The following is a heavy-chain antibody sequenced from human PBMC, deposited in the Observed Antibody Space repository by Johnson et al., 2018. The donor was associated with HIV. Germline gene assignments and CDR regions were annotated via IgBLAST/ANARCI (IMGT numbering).Heavy chain of an antibody. CDR1: GFTFSSYD. J-gene: IGHJ3*02. D-gene: IGHD3-10*01. Sequence: VQLVESGGGLVQPGGSLRLSCAASGFTFSSYDMHWVRQAPGKGLEWVSGISWNSDTIGYADSVKGRFTISRDNSKNTLYLQMNSLRAEDTAVYYCARGALGSFDIWGQGTMVTVSA. CDR3: ARGALGSFDI. CDR2: ISWNSDTI. V-gene: IGHV3-9*01.